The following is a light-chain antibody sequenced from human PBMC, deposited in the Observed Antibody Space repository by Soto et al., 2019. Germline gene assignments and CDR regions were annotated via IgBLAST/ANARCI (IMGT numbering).Light chain of an antibody. CDR2: EAS. V-gene: IGKV1-33*01. CDR3: QHYDTDPPFT. CDR1: QDIRNF. J-gene: IGKJ2*01. Sequence: DMQFTQSPSSVSASIAERVTITCAASQDIRNFLNWYQQKPGKAPKVLIYEASTLDTGVPSRFSGSGSGTDFTLTITSLQPEDIATYYCQHYDTDPPFTFGQGTKVDIK.